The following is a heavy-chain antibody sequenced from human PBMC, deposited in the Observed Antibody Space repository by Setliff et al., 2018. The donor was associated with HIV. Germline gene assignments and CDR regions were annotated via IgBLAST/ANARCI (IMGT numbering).Heavy chain of an antibody. CDR1: GGSISSSNYY. CDR2: IFYSGRI. V-gene: IGHV4-39*07. Sequence: PSETLSLTCTVSGGSISSSNYYWGWIRQPPGKGREWIGSIFYSGRISCNPSLKSRVTVSVDTSKNQFSLKLSSVTAADTAVYYCARGYSSSYYFDYWGQGTLVTVSS. J-gene: IGHJ4*02. CDR3: ARGYSSSYYFDY. D-gene: IGHD5-18*01.